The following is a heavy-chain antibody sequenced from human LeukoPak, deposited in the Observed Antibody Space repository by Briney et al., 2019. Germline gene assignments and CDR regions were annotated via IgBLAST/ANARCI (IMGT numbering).Heavy chain of an antibody. V-gene: IGHV4-34*01. D-gene: IGHD1-26*01. CDR1: GGSFSGDY. CDR3: ARQYSGSWYFDI. Sequence: PSETLSLTCAVYGGSFSGDYCSSVRHPPRRGLGWIGEINHSGSTNYNPSLKSRVTISVDTYKNQFSLKLTSVTAADTAVYYCARQYSGSWYFDIWGRGTMVTVSS. CDR2: INHSGST. J-gene: IGHJ3*02.